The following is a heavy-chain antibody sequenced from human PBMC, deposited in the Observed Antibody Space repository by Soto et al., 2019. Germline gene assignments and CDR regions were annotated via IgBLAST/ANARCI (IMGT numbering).Heavy chain of an antibody. V-gene: IGHV1-18*01. CDR2: ISAYNGNT. CDR1: GYTFTSYG. J-gene: IGHJ2*01. D-gene: IGHD3-16*01. Sequence: QVQLVQSGAEVKKPGASVKVSCKASGYTFTSYGISWVRQAPGQGLEWMGWISAYNGNTNYAQKLQGRGTMTTDTTTSTANMELRSLRSNDTAVYYCAKAVMITFGGVPRYLDLGVRGTLVTVSS. CDR3: AKAVMITFGGVPRYLDL.